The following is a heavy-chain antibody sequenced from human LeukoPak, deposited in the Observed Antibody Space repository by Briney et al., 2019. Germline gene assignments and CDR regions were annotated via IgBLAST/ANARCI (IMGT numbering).Heavy chain of an antibody. CDR2: IIPIFGTA. Sequence: VASVKVSFKASGGTFSSYAISWVRQAPGQGLEWMGGIIPIFGTANYAQKFQGRVTITADESTSTAYMDLRSLRSEDTAVYYCARNAVPDRPFSGMDVGGKGPTVTVS. V-gene: IGHV1-69*13. CDR1: GGTFSSYA. D-gene: IGHD2-2*01. CDR3: ARNAVPDRPFSGMDV. J-gene: IGHJ6*04.